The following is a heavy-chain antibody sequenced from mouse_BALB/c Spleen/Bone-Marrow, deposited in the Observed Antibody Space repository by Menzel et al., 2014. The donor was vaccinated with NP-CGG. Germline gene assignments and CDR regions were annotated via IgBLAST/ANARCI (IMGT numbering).Heavy chain of an antibody. V-gene: IGHV1-7*01. CDR1: GYTFXSYW. CDR3: ARWGLRSDY. Sequence: QVQLQQSGAELAKPGASVKMSCKASGYTFXSYWMHWVKQRPGQGLEWIGYINPSTGYTEYNQKFKDKATLTADKSSSTAYMQLSSLTSEDSAVYYCARWGLRSDYWGQGTTLTVSS. J-gene: IGHJ2*01. D-gene: IGHD2-4*01. CDR2: INPSTGYT.